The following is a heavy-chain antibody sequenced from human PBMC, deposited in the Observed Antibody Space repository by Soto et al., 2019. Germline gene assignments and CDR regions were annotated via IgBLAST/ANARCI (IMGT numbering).Heavy chain of an antibody. Sequence: QLQLQESGPGLVKPSETLSLTCTVSGGSISSSSYYWGWIRQPPGKGLEWIGSIYYSGSTYYNPSLKSRVTMSVYTSKNQFSLRLSAVTAADTAVYYCAITYYDILTDYYTSGAFDIWGQGTMVTVSS. V-gene: IGHV4-39*01. D-gene: IGHD3-9*01. J-gene: IGHJ3*02. CDR3: AITYYDILTDYYTSGAFDI. CDR2: IYYSGST. CDR1: GGSISSSSYY.